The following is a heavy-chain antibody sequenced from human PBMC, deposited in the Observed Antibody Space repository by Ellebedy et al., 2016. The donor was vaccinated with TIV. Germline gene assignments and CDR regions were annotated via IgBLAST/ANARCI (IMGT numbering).Heavy chain of an antibody. CDR2: INPNSGGT. V-gene: IGHV1-2*02. Sequence: ASVKVSCKASGYTFTGYYMHWVRQAPGQGLEWMGWINPNSGGTNYAQKFQGRVTMTRDTSISTAYMELRSLRSDDTAVYYCARGLGGYYYDWFDPWGQGTLVTVSS. J-gene: IGHJ5*02. CDR3: ARGLGGYYYDWFDP. D-gene: IGHD3-22*01. CDR1: GYTFTGYY.